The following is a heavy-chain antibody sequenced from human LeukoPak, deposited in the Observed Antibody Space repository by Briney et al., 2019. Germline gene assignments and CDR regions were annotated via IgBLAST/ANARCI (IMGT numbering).Heavy chain of an antibody. Sequence: ASVTVSRTASGYTFTSYDNNWVRQAPGPGLEWMGWMNPNSGSTGYDQKFQGRVTMTSNTSISTASMELSILRSADAAVSYSDRATPRYRFCSGGCCYRRNWFVPWGQRTLVSVSS. CDR1: GYTFTSYD. D-gene: IGHD2-15*01. CDR2: MNPNSGST. CDR3: DRATPRYRFCSGGCCYRRNWFVP. J-gene: IGHJ5*02. V-gene: IGHV1-8*01.